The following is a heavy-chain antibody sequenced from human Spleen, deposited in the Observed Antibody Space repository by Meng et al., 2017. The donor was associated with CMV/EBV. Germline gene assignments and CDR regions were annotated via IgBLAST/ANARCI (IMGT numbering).Heavy chain of an antibody. V-gene: IGHV3-53*01. J-gene: IGHJ4*02. D-gene: IGHD5-18*01. Sequence: GGSLRLSCAASGFTFSYYYMSWIRQAPGKGLEWVSVIYSGGSTYYADSVKGRFTISRDNSKNTLYLQMNSLRAEDTAVYYCAREKGYSYGYYFDYWGQGTLVTVSS. CDR3: AREKGYSYGYYFDY. CDR1: GFTFSYYY. CDR2: IYSGGST.